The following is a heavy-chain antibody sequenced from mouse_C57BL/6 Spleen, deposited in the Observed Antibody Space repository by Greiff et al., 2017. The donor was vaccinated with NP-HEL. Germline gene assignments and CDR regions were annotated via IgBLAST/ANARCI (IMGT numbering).Heavy chain of an antibody. Sequence: QVQLQQPGAELVRPGSSVKLSCKASGYTFTSYWMDWVKQRPGQGLEWIGNIYPSDSETHYNQKFKDKATLTVDKSSSTAYMQLSILPSEDSAVYYCARNYYGSSTSFDVWGTGTTVTVSS. CDR1: GYTFTSYW. V-gene: IGHV1-61*01. CDR2: IYPSDSET. CDR3: ARNYYGSSTSFDV. J-gene: IGHJ1*03. D-gene: IGHD1-1*01.